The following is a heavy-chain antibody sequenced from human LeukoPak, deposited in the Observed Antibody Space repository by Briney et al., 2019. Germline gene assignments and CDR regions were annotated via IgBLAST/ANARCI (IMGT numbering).Heavy chain of an antibody. CDR3: ARGGSSGSFDY. CDR1: GFTFSSYT. V-gene: IGHV3-21*01. D-gene: IGHD6-19*01. J-gene: IGHJ4*02. Sequence: GGSLRLSCAASGFTFSSYTMNWVRQAPGKGLEGVSIISSGSSYIHYADSVKGRFTISRDNSKNSLYLQMNSLRAEDTAVYYCARGGSSGSFDYWGQGTLVTVSS. CDR2: ISSGSSYI.